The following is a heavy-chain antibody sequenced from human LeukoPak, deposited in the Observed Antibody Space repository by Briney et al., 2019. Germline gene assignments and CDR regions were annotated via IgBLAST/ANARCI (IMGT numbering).Heavy chain of an antibody. V-gene: IGHV3-9*03. CDR1: GFTFDDYA. CDR2: ISWNSGSI. Sequence: GGSLRLSCAASGFTFDDYAMHWVRQAPGKGLEWVSGISWNSGSIGYADSMKGRFTISRDNAKNSLYLQMNSLRAEDMALYYCAKASGSYLSYAFDIWGQGTMVTVSS. CDR3: AKASGSYLSYAFDI. J-gene: IGHJ3*02. D-gene: IGHD1-26*01.